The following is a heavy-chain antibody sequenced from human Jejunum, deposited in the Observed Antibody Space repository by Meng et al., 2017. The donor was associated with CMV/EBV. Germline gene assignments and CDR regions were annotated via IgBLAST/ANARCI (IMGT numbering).Heavy chain of an antibody. J-gene: IGHJ4*02. Sequence: GEAPGLGNPSQSLSRASSMAGGAICSGCTCWSWRHRPPGRGLGMSGTISSSGRTYYTPSLKSRLTISVDTSTTTTSLNLTSVTAADTAVYYCARVSLRQIIFDYWGQGTLVTVSS. D-gene: IGHD6-6*01. CDR1: GGAICSGCTC. CDR3: ARVSLRQIIFDY. V-gene: IGHV4-30-4*08. CDR2: ISSSGRT.